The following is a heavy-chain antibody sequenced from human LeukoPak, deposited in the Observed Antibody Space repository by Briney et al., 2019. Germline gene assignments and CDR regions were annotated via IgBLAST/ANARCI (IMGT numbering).Heavy chain of an antibody. V-gene: IGHV3-7*01. CDR1: GFTFSHYW. CDR2: IKQDESEK. D-gene: IGHD2-8*01. Sequence: GGSLRLSCAASGFTFSHYWMSWVRQAPGKGLEWVANIKQDESEKYFADSVRGRFTISRENAKSSLYLQMNSLRAEDTAIYYCARLNCIYTNGVSYTGFDYWGQGTLVTVSA. J-gene: IGHJ4*02. CDR3: ARLNCIYTNGVSYTGFDY.